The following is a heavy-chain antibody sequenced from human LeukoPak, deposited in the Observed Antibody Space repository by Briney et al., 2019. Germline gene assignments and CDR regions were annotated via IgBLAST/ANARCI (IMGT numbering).Heavy chain of an antibody. D-gene: IGHD2-2*01. CDR1: GFTFSSEG. V-gene: IGHV3-33*06. Sequence: GGSLRLSCAASGFTFSSEGMHWVRQAPGKGLEGVAVIGYDGSNKYYADSVKGRFTISRDNSKNTLYLQMNSLRAEDTAVYYCANAAYYCSSTSCYSTQYAFDIWGQGTMVTVSS. J-gene: IGHJ3*02. CDR2: IGYDGSNK. CDR3: ANAAYYCSSTSCYSTQYAFDI.